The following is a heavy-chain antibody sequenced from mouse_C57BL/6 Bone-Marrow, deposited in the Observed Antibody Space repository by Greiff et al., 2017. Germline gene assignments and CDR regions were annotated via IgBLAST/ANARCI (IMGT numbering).Heavy chain of an antibody. Sequence: VQLQQPGAELVKPGASVKVSCKASGYTFTSYWMHWVKQRPGQGLEWIGRIHPSDSATNYNQKFKGKATLTVDKSSSTAYMQLSSLTSEDSAVYYCAIGYYGNRKGFAYWGQGTLVTVSA. CDR1: GYTFTSYW. CDR2: IHPSDSAT. V-gene: IGHV1-74*01. J-gene: IGHJ3*01. D-gene: IGHD1-1*01. CDR3: AIGYYGNRKGFAY.